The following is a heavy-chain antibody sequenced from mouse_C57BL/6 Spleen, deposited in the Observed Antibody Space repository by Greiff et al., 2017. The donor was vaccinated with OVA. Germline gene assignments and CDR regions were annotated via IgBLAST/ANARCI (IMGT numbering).Heavy chain of an antibody. CDR2: IDPSDSYT. J-gene: IGHJ2*01. Sequence: QVQLQQPGAELVMPGASVKLSCKASGYTFTSYWMHWVKQRPGQGLEWIGEIDPSDSYTNYNQKFKGKSTLTVDKSSSTAYMQLSSLTSEDYAVYYWARSLGRHGDYWGQGTTLTVSS. D-gene: IGHD4-1*01. V-gene: IGHV1-69*01. CDR1: GYTFTSYW. CDR3: ARSLGRHGDY.